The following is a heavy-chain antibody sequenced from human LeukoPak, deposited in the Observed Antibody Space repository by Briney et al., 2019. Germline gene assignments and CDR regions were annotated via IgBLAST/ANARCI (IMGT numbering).Heavy chain of an antibody. V-gene: IGHV3-64*01. CDR3: ARQVGATHRNYYFDY. J-gene: IGHJ4*02. CDR1: GFTFSSYA. D-gene: IGHD1-26*01. Sequence: GGSLRLSCAASGFTFSSYAMHWVRQAPGKGLEYVSAISSNGGSTYYANSVKGRFTISRDNSKNTLYLQMGSLRAEDMAVYYCARQVGATHRNYYFDYWGQGTLVTVSS. CDR2: ISSNGGST.